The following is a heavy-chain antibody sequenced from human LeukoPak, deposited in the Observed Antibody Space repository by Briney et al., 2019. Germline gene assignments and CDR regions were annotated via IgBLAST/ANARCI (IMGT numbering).Heavy chain of an antibody. V-gene: IGHV4-59*01. D-gene: IGHD2-15*01. CDR3: AREDYCSGGSCYSGYFQH. CDR2: IYYTGST. J-gene: IGHJ1*01. Sequence: SETLSLTCTVSGGSISSYYWSWIRQPPGKGLEWIGYIYYTGSTNYNPSLKSRVTISVDTSKNQFSLKLSSVTAADTAVYYCAREDYCSGGSCYSGYFQHWGQGTLVTVSS. CDR1: GGSISSYY.